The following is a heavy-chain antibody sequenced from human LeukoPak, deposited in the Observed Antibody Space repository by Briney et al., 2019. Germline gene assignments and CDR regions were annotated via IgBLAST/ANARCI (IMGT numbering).Heavy chain of an antibody. CDR1: GGSISSYY. CDR2: IYYSGST. V-gene: IGHV4-59*12. CDR3: ARNLGGAVAAWYNWFDP. J-gene: IGHJ5*02. D-gene: IGHD6-19*01. Sequence: PSETLSLTCTVSGGSISSYYWSWIRQPPGKGLEWIGYIYYSGSTNYNPSLKSRVTISVDTSKNQFSLKLSSVTAADTAVYYCARNLGGAVAAWYNWFDPWGQGTLVTVSS.